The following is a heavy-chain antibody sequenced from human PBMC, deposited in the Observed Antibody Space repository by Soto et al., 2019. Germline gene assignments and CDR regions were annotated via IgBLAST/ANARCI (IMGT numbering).Heavy chain of an antibody. Sequence: ESGGGLVQPGRSLRLSCAASGFTFDDYAMHWVRQAPGKGLEWVSGISWNSGSIGYADSVKGRFTISRDNAKNSLYLQMNSLRAEDTALYYCAKVTDYGAAFDIWGQGTMVTVSS. CDR2: ISWNSGSI. D-gene: IGHD4-17*01. CDR3: AKVTDYGAAFDI. V-gene: IGHV3-9*01. J-gene: IGHJ3*02. CDR1: GFTFDDYA.